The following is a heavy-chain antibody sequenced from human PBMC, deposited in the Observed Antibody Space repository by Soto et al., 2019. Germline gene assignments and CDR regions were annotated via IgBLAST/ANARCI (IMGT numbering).Heavy chain of an antibody. D-gene: IGHD6-19*01. Sequence: QVQLVESGGGVVQPGRSLRLSCVASGFTFSTAGMHWVGQAPGEGLEWVGVIYYDGSEQYYGDSVKGRFTISRDNSKNKLYLQMNSLRDEDTALYYCAKEESSGWYRTADYWGQGTLVTVSS. V-gene: IGHV3-30*18. CDR3: AKEESSGWYRTADY. J-gene: IGHJ4*02. CDR1: GFTFSTAG. CDR2: IYYDGSEQ.